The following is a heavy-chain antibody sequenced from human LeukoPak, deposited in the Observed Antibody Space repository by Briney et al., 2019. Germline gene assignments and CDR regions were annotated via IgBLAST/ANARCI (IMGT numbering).Heavy chain of an antibody. J-gene: IGHJ4*02. CDR3: ARGTYFDY. CDR1: GYTFTTYG. V-gene: IGHV1-18*01. CDR2: TSAYNDKT. D-gene: IGHD1-1*01. Sequence: ASVKVSCKASGYTFTTYGISWVRQAPGQGLEWMGWTSAYNDKTKYAQKLEGRVTMTTDTSTSTAYMEMRSLRSDDTAVYHCARGTYFDYWGQGTLVTVSS.